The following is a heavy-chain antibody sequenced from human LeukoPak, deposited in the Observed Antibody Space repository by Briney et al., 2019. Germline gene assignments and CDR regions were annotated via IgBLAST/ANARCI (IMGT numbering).Heavy chain of an antibody. CDR1: GGSISSGGYY. CDR3: ARDLGGRLGFDP. Sequence: SETLSLTCTVSGGSISSGGYYWSWIRQPPGKGLEWIGYIYHSGSTYYNPSLKSRVTISVDRSKNQFSLKLSSVTAADTAVYYCARDLGGRLGFDPWGQGTLVTVSS. J-gene: IGHJ5*02. V-gene: IGHV4-30-2*01. CDR2: IYHSGST.